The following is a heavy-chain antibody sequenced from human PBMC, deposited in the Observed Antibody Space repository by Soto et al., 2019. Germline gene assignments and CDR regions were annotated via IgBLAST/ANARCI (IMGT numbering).Heavy chain of an antibody. J-gene: IGHJ1*01. CDR3: ARDVESSGRLESFQH. Sequence: EVQLVESGGGLIQPGGSLRLSCAASGFTVSSNYMSWVRQAPGKGLEWVSVIYSGGSTYYADSVKGRFTISRYNSKNTLYLQMNSLRAEDTAVYYCARDVESSGRLESFQHWGQGTLVTVSS. V-gene: IGHV3-53*01. CDR1: GFTVSSNY. CDR2: IYSGGST. D-gene: IGHD3-22*01.